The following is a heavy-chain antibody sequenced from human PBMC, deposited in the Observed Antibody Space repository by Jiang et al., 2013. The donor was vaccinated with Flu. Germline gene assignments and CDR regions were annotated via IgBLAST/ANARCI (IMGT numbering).Heavy chain of an antibody. CDR2: IPIFGTA. V-gene: IGHV1-69*01. Sequence: IPIFGTANYAQKFQGRVTITADESTSTAYMELSSLRSEDTAVYYCARDDYSNYVLDYWGQGTLVTVSS. J-gene: IGHJ4*02. D-gene: IGHD4-11*01. CDR3: ARDDYSNYVLDY.